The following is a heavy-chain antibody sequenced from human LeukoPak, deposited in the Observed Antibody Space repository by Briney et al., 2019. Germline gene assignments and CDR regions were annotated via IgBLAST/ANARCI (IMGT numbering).Heavy chain of an antibody. CDR1: GYTFTGYY. Sequence: ASVKVSCKASGYTFTGYYMHWVRQAPGQGLEWLGWINPNSGGTNYAQKFQGRVTMTRDTSISTAYMELSRLRSDDTAVYYCAREVRYFDWPTFDYWGQGTLVTVSS. J-gene: IGHJ4*02. CDR3: AREVRYFDWPTFDY. V-gene: IGHV1-2*02. CDR2: INPNSGGT. D-gene: IGHD3-9*01.